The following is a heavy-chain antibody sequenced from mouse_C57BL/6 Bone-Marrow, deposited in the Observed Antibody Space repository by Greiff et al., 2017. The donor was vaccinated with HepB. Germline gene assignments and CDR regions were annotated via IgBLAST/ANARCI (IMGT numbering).Heavy chain of an antibody. CDR2: INTGGTYT. J-gene: IGHJ2*01. V-gene: IGHV5-6*01. Sequence: EVQLVESGGDLVKPGGSLKLSCVASGFTFSTSGMSWVRQTPDKRLEWVATINTGGTYTYYPDSVKGRFTISKDTAKSTLFLQMSSLKSEDTAIYYCARDRLDYYFDYWGQGTTLTVSS. CDR1: GFTFSTSG. CDR3: ARDRLDYYFDY. D-gene: IGHD2-14*01.